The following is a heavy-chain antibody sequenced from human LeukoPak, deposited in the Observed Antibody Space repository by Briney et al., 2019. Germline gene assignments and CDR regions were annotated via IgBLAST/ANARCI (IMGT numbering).Heavy chain of an antibody. CDR3: ARGFSWYYYNILAWFDP. Sequence: ASVKVSCKASGYTFTSYDINWVRQATGQGLEWMGWMNPNSGNTGCAQKSQGRVTMTRNTSISTAYMELSSLRSEDTAVYYCARGFSWYYYNILAWFDPWGQGTLVTVSS. CDR1: GYTFTSYD. J-gene: IGHJ5*02. D-gene: IGHD6-13*01. V-gene: IGHV1-8*01. CDR2: MNPNSGNT.